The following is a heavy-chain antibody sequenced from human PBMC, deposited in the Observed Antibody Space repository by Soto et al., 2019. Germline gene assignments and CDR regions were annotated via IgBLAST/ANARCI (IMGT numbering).Heavy chain of an antibody. Sequence: SETLSLTCTGSGGSISRYYWSWSRQPPGKGLEWIGYIYYSGSTNYNPSLKSRVTISVDTSKNQFSLKLSSVTAADTAVDYCDIECIAVAGYYYYIDVWGPGTPVTVSS. V-gene: IGHV4-59*01. D-gene: IGHD6-19*01. J-gene: IGHJ6*03. CDR2: IYYSGST. CDR1: GGSISRYY. CDR3: DIECIAVAGYYYYIDV.